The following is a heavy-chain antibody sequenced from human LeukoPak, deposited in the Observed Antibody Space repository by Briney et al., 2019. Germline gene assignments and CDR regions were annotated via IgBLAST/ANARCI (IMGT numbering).Heavy chain of an antibody. J-gene: IGHJ4*02. D-gene: IGHD1-1*01. Sequence: GGSLRHSCAPSGFTFSSYAMSWVRPAPGEGLEWVSAISGSGGSPYYAVSVKGRFTISRDNSKNTLYLQMVSLRAEDTAVYDCAKRDQVLDYWGQGTLVTVSS. CDR2: ISGSGGSP. V-gene: IGHV3-23*01. CDR3: AKRDQVLDY. CDR1: GFTFSSYA.